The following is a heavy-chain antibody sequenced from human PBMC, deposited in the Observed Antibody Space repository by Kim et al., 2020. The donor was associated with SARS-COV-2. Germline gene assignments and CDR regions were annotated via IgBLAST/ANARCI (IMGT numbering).Heavy chain of an antibody. V-gene: IGHV4-34*01. J-gene: IGHJ4*02. D-gene: IGHD6-19*01. Sequence: STTYNPSLKSRVTISVDTSKNQFSLKLSSVTAADTAVYYCARIAVAGNDYWGQGTLVTVSS. CDR2: ST. CDR3: ARIAVAGNDY.